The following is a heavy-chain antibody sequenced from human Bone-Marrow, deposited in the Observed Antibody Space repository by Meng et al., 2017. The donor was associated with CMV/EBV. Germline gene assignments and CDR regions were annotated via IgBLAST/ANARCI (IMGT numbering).Heavy chain of an antibody. D-gene: IGHD3-3*01. J-gene: IGHJ6*01. CDR2: IIPILGIA. CDR1: GGTFSSYT. CDR3: ARDRRYDFWSGYQTKAYYYYGMDV. V-gene: IGHV1-69*04. Sequence: SVKVSCKASGGTFSSYTISWVRQAPGQGLEWMGRIIPILGIANYAQKFQGRVTITADKSTSTAYMELSSLRSEDTAVYYCARDRRYDFWSGYQTKAYYYYGMDVWGQGNTVNGAS.